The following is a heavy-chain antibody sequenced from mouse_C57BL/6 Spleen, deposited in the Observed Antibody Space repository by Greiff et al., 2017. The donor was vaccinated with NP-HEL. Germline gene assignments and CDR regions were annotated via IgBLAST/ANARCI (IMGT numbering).Heavy chain of an antibody. D-gene: IGHD1-1*01. Sequence: QVHVKQSGPGLVQPSQSLSITCTVSGFSLTSYVLHWVRQSPGKGLEWLGVIWSGGSTDYNAAFISRLSISKDNSKSQVFFKMNSLQADDTAIYYCARNNYGNYFDYWGQGTTLTVSS. CDR3: ARNNYGNYFDY. J-gene: IGHJ2*01. V-gene: IGHV2-2*01. CDR2: IWSGGST. CDR1: GFSLTSYV.